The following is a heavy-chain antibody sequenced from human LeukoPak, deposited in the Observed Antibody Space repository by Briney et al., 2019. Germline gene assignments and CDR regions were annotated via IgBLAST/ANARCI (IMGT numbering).Heavy chain of an antibody. J-gene: IGHJ4*02. CDR2: IYSGYGT. V-gene: IGHV3-53*01. CDR1: GFXVSSNH. Sequence: GGSLRLSCAASGFXVSSNHISWVRQAPGKGLEWVSIIYSGYGTYYADSVKGRFTISRDNSKNTLYLQMNSLRAEDTAVYYCATAEGENWGQGTLVTVSS. D-gene: IGHD3-16*01. CDR3: ATAEGEN.